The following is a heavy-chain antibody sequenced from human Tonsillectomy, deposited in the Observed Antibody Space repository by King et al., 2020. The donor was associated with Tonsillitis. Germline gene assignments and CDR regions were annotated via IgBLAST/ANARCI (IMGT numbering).Heavy chain of an antibody. D-gene: IGHD3-10*01. CDR3: AKDVIGLSDWYFDL. V-gene: IGHV3-30*18. CDR1: GFTFSNYG. J-gene: IGHJ2*01. Sequence: VQLVESGGGVVQPGRSLRLSCAASGFTFSNYGMHWLRQAPGKGLEWVALIAYDASYENYADSVKGRFAISRDNSKNTLHLEMHSLRVEDTAVYYCAKDVIGLSDWYFDLWGRSTLVTVSS. CDR2: IAYDASYE.